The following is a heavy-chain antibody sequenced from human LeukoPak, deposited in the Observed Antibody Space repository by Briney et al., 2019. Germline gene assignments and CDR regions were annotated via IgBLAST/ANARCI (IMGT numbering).Heavy chain of an antibody. D-gene: IGHD2-15*01. V-gene: IGHV3-11*01. CDR2: ISSSGSTI. CDR3: ARGCSGGSCYESKFDP. Sequence: GGSLRLSCAASGFTLSDYYMSWIRQAPGKGLEWVSYISSSGSTIYYADSVKGRFTISRDNAKNSLYLQMNSLRAEDTAVYYCARGCSGGSCYESKFDPWGQGTLVTVSS. CDR1: GFTLSDYY. J-gene: IGHJ5*02.